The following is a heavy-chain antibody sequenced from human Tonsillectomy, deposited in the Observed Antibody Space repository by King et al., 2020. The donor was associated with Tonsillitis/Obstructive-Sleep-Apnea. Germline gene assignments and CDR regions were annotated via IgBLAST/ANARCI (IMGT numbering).Heavy chain of an antibody. CDR3: ARARRLYYDSSGYYY. CDR1: GFTFSSYS. V-gene: IGHV3-21*01. D-gene: IGHD3-22*01. J-gene: IGHJ4*02. CDR2: ISSSSSYI. Sequence: VQLVESGGGLVKPGGSLRLSCAASGFTFSSYSMNWVRQAPGKGLEWVSSISSSSSYIYYADSVKGRFTISRDNAKNSLYLQMNSRRAEDTAVYYCARARRLYYDSSGYYYWGQGTLVTVSS.